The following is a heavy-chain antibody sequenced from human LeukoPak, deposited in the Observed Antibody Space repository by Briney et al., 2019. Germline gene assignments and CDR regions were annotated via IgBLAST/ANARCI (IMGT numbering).Heavy chain of an antibody. J-gene: IGHJ4*02. CDR3: ATKQWLAPPPDS. D-gene: IGHD6-19*01. CDR1: GFTFSKYW. CDR2: INTDGTVT. Sequence: GGSLRLSCAASGFTFSKYWMLWVRHAPGKGLESVSRINTDGTVTTYADSVKGRFTGSRDNADNTMFLQMNSVRDEDTAVYYCATKQWLAPPPDSWGQGTPVTVSS. V-gene: IGHV3-74*01.